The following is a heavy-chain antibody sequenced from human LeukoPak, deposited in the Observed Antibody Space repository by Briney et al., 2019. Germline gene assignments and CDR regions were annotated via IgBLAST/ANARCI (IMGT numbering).Heavy chain of an antibody. CDR2: INHSGST. J-gene: IGHJ3*02. V-gene: IGHV4-34*01. Sequence: GSLRLSCAASGFALSSHWMTWVRQPPGKGLEWIGEINHSGSTNYNPSLKSRVTISVDTSKNQFSLKLSSVTAADTAVYYCARVVIIPNRYPRRNDAFDIWGQGTMVTVSS. D-gene: IGHD3-3*01. CDR1: GFALSSHW. CDR3: ARVVIIPNRYPRRNDAFDI.